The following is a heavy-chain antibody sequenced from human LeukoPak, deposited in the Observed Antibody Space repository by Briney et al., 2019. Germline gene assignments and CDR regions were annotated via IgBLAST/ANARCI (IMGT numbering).Heavy chain of an antibody. CDR1: GGSISSTTYY. Sequence: SETLSLTCSVSGGSISSTTYYWAWIRQPPGKGLEWIGNIYYTGNTYYNPSLEGRVTISADTSKNQLSLNLNSVTAADTAVYYCARSPDFDFWSGHYGSFDYWGQGTLVTVSS. V-gene: IGHV4-39*01. D-gene: IGHD3-3*01. J-gene: IGHJ4*02. CDR2: IYYTGNT. CDR3: ARSPDFDFWSGHYGSFDY.